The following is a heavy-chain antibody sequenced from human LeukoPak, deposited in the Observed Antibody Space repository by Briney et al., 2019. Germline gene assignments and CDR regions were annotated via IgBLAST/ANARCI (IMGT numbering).Heavy chain of an antibody. CDR1: GFTFSSYE. Sequence: GGSLRLSCAASGFTFSSYEMKWVRQAPGKGREWVSYISSSGSTIYSADSVKGRFTISRDNAKNSLYLQMSTLRAEDTAVDYCARNSIAAEIFDYWGQGTLVTVSS. D-gene: IGHD6-13*01. CDR2: ISSSGSTI. V-gene: IGHV3-48*03. CDR3: ARNSIAAEIFDY. J-gene: IGHJ4*02.